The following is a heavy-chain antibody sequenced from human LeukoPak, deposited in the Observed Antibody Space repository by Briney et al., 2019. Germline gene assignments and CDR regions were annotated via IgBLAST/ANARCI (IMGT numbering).Heavy chain of an antibody. V-gene: IGHV4-59*01. CDR2: IYYTGTT. CDR1: GCSISSYY. J-gene: IGHJ4*02. Sequence: SETLFLTCTVSGCSISSYYWSWNRQPPGEGLEGIGYIYYTGTTNYNPSLQSRVTVSMDTSKNQFSLKLSSVTAADTAVYYWVGDNPPNHDIFDYWGQGALVTVSS. CDR3: VGDNPPNHDIFDY. D-gene: IGHD3-9*01.